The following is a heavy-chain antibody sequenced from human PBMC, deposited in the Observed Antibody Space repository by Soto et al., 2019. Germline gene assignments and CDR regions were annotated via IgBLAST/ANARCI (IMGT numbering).Heavy chain of an antibody. V-gene: IGHV3-30*18. Sequence: QGQLVESGGGVVQPGRSLRLSCAASGFTFSNYGMHWVRQAPGKGLEWVAGISYDGSNKYYADSVKGRFTISRDNSKNTRYLQMNSLRAEDTAVYYCAKELGSGSYHFDAFDSWGQGTMVTV. D-gene: IGHD1-26*01. CDR2: ISYDGSNK. J-gene: IGHJ3*02. CDR1: GFTFSNYG. CDR3: AKELGSGSYHFDAFDS.